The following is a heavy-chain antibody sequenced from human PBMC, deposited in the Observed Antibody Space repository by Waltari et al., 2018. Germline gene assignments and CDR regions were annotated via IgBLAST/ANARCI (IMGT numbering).Heavy chain of an antibody. D-gene: IGHD1-26*01. CDR1: GFTFPNYY. CDR2: INTSVGSS. Sequence: QVQFVQSGAGEKNPGPSLMVSCKASGFTFPNYYIHWVRQAPGQGPEWLGMINTSVGSSRHAQKFQGRVTMTRDTSTNSVYMNLTSLTSEDTAIYYCARDSPSGTLDYWGPGTQVTVSS. CDR3: ARDSPSGTLDY. V-gene: IGHV1-46*01. J-gene: IGHJ4*02.